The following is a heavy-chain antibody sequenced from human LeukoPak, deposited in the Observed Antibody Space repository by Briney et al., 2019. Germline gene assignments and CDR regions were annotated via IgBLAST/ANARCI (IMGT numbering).Heavy chain of an antibody. CDR3: ARFVEASNTLEMGFDP. V-gene: IGHV4-59*01. CDR1: GGSIRSNY. Sequence: SETLSRECSISGGSIRSNYWSWSRQPPGKGMEWIGYIYYSGSTNYNPSLKSRVTISVDTSKNQFSLKLSSVTAADTAVYYCARFVEASNTLEMGFDPWGQGTLVTVSS. J-gene: IGHJ5*02. CDR2: IYYSGST. D-gene: IGHD5-24*01.